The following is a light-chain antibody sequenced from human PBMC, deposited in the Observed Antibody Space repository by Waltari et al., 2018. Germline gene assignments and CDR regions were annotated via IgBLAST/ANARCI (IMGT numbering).Light chain of an antibody. CDR2: KAS. CDR3: HQYKTYAWT. V-gene: IGKV1-5*03. Sequence: DIQMTQSPSTLPASVGDRVTITCRASQSINSWLAWYQHKPGEAPKLLIYKASSLESGVPSRFSGSGSGTEFTLTISSLQPDDFASYYCHQYKTYAWTFGQGTKVEIK. CDR1: QSINSW. J-gene: IGKJ1*01.